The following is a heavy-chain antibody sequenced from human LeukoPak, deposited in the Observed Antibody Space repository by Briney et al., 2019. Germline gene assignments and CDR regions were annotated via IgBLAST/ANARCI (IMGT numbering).Heavy chain of an antibody. CDR1: GFTFSRFG. D-gene: IGHD3-22*01. V-gene: IGHV3-48*03. CDR2: ISSTGSPI. J-gene: IGHJ4*02. Sequence: GGSLRLSCAASGFTFSRFGMNWVRQAPGKGLEWVSYISSTGSPIYYADSVKGRFTISRDNAKNSLYLQMNSLRAEDTAVYYCIGSSGYDYWGQGTLVTVSS. CDR3: IGSSGYDY.